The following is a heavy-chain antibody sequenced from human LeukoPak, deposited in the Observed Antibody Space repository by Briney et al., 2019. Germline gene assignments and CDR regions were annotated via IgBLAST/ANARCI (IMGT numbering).Heavy chain of an antibody. CDR1: GYTFTSYY. V-gene: IGHV1-46*01. J-gene: IGHJ6*02. Sequence: SSVKVSCKASGYTFTSYYMHLVRQAPGQGLEWVGVINPSGGSTSYAQKFQGRVTMTRDTSTSTVHMELSSLRSEDTAVYYCARDLRGYSYYYGMDVWGQGTTVTVSS. CDR3: ARDLRGYSYYYGMDV. CDR2: INPSGGST. D-gene: IGHD5-12*01.